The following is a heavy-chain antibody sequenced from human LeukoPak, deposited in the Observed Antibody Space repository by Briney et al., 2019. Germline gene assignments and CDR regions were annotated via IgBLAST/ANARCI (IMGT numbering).Heavy chain of an antibody. V-gene: IGHV3-11*01. Sequence: GGSLRLSCAASGFTLRDYYMHWVRQAPGKGLEWISYISGNGDIIQYADSVKDRFTISRDNAKNSLFLQMNSLSAEDTAVYYCARDPQAWEIPLDSWGQGTLVTVSS. CDR1: GFTLRDYY. J-gene: IGHJ4*02. CDR2: ISGNGDII. D-gene: IGHD1-26*01. CDR3: ARDPQAWEIPLDS.